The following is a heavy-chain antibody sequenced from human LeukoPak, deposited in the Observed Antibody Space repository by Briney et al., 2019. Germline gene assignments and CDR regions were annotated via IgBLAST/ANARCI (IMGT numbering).Heavy chain of an antibody. CDR2: IIPIFGTA. Sequence: GASVTVSCKASGGTFSSYASSWVRQAPGQGLEWMGGIIPIFGTANYAQKFQGRVTITADESTSTAYMELSSLRSEDTAVYYCASVQGYCSGGSCYSRFDYWGQGTLVTVSS. V-gene: IGHV1-69*13. J-gene: IGHJ4*02. CDR1: GGTFSSYA. CDR3: ASVQGYCSGGSCYSRFDY. D-gene: IGHD2-15*01.